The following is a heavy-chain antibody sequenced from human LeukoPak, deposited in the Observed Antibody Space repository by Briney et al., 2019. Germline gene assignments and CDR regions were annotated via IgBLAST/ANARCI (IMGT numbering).Heavy chain of an antibody. J-gene: IGHJ3*02. CDR2: IWYDGSNK. Sequence: PGGSLRLSCAASRFTFSRYWMSWVRQAPGKGLEWVAVIWYDGSNKYYADSVKGRFTISRDNSKNTLYLQMNSLRGEDTAVYHCAVLYYYDSSGFYSNDVFDIWGQGTMVTVSA. CDR3: AVLYYYDSSGFYSNDVFDI. V-gene: IGHV3-33*03. CDR1: RFTFSRYW. D-gene: IGHD3-22*01.